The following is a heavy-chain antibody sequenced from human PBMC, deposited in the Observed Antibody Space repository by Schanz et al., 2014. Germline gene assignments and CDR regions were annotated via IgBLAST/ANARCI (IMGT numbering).Heavy chain of an antibody. CDR3: AKGAVEMSTGLGGS. CDR2: ISYHGSER. D-gene: IGHD3-16*01. V-gene: IGHV3-30*18. CDR1: GFSFSDYG. Sequence: QVQLVESGGGVVQPGRSLRLSCAGSGFSFSDYGMHWVRQAPGRGLEWVAVISYHGSERYYADSVKGRFTISRDNSKNTLYLQMNSLRTEDTAVYFCAKGAVEMSTGLGGSWGQGTLVTVSS. J-gene: IGHJ5*02.